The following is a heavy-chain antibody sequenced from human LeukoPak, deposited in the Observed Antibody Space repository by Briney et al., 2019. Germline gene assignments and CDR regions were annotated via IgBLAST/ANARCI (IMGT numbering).Heavy chain of an antibody. D-gene: IGHD1-26*01. CDR2: INPSGGTT. CDR1: GYTFTIYY. CDR3: ARAGIVGATGAHYFDY. V-gene: IGHV1-46*01. Sequence: GASVRVSCTASGYTFTIYYMHWVRQAPGQGGERRGIINPSGGTTSYAQKFEGSVTMTRDTSTITVYIELSSLRSEDTAVYYCARAGIVGATGAHYFDYWGQGTLATVSS. J-gene: IGHJ4*02.